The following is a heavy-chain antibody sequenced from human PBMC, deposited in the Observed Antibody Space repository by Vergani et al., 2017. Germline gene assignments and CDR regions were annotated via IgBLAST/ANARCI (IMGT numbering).Heavy chain of an antibody. Sequence: EVQLVESGGGLIQPGGSLRLSCAASGFTVSSNYMSWVRQAPGKGLEWVSYISSSSSTIYYADSVKGRFTISRDNAKNSQYLQMNSRRAEDTAVYYCATEPGQWPGYWGQGTLVTVSS. CDR3: ATEPGQWPGY. V-gene: IGHV3-48*04. CDR2: ISSSSSTI. D-gene: IGHD6-19*01. J-gene: IGHJ4*02. CDR1: GFTVSSNY.